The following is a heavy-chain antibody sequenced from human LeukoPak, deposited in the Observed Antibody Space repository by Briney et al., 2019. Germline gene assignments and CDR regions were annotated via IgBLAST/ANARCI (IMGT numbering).Heavy chain of an antibody. CDR3: ARVVNDGPLAWFDP. V-gene: IGHV4-34*01. D-gene: IGHD1-1*01. Sequence: SETLSLTCAVYGGSFSGYYWSWIRQPPGKGLEWIGEIYHSGSTNYNPSLKSRVTIFVEKSKNQFSLQLNSVTPEDTAVYYCARVVNDGPLAWFDPWGQGTLVTVSS. CDR2: IYHSGST. CDR1: GGSFSGYY. J-gene: IGHJ5*02.